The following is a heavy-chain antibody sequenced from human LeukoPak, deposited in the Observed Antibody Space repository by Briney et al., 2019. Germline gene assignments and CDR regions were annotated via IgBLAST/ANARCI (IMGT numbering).Heavy chain of an antibody. CDR3: AREEWELLRYYYYYMDV. J-gene: IGHJ6*03. CDR1: GFTFSSYT. D-gene: IGHD1-26*01. Sequence: GGSLRLSCAASGFTFSSYTMNWVRQAPGKGLEWVSSISSSSSYMYYADSVKGRFTISRDNAKNSLYLQMNSLRAEDTAVYYCAREEWELLRYYYYYMDVWGKGTTVTVSS. CDR2: ISSSSSYM. V-gene: IGHV3-21*01.